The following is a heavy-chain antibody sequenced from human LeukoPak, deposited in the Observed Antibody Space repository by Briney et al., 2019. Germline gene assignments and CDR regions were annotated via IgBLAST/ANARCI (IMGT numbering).Heavy chain of an antibody. J-gene: IGHJ5*02. Sequence: SETLSLTCTVSGGSISTSSYYWGWVRQPPGKGLEWIGNIFYSGSTYYSPSLKRRVTISVDTSKNQFSLKLSSVTAADTAVYYCARLMSPVLLWFGELENWFDPWGQGTLVTVSS. D-gene: IGHD3-10*01. CDR2: IFYSGST. V-gene: IGHV4-39*07. CDR3: ARLMSPVLLWFGELENWFDP. CDR1: GGSISTSSYY.